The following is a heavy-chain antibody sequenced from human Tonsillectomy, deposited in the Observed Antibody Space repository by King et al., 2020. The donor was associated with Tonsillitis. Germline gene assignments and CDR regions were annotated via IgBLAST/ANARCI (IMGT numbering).Heavy chain of an antibody. Sequence: QVQLQQWGAGLLKPSETLSLTCAVYGGSFSGYYWSWIRQPPGKGLEWIGEINHSGSTNYNPSLKSRVTISVDTSKNQFSLKLSSVTAADTAVYYCARGKGDCSSTSCRFGELPRCLDYWGQGTLVTVSS. CDR3: ARGKGDCSSTSCRFGELPRCLDY. V-gene: IGHV4-34*01. CDR2: INHSGST. J-gene: IGHJ4*02. CDR1: GGSFSGYY. D-gene: IGHD2-2*01.